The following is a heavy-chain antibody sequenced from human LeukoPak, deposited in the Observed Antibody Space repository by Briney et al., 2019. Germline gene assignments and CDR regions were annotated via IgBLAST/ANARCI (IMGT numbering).Heavy chain of an antibody. CDR2: MNPYTGDT. CDR1: VYTFTVYD. D-gene: IGHD1-26*01. V-gene: IGHV1-8*01. J-gene: IGHJ4*02. CDR3: TRGSLSGSSRDY. Sequence: ASVTVSCMPSVYTFTVYDINWVRPAPGQGLEWMGWMNPYTGDTGYAQKFQGRVTLTRNASVDTAYMDLSGLRSEDTAVYYCTRGSLSGSSRDYWGQGTLVTVSS.